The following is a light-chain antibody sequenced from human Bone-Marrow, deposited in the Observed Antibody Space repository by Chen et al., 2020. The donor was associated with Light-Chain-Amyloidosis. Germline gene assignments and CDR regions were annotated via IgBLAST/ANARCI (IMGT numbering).Light chain of an antibody. V-gene: IGLV6-57*01. CDR2: EDD. CDR3: QSYQGSSQGV. CDR1: SGSIATNY. J-gene: IGLJ3*02. Sequence: NFMLTQPHSVSESPGKTVIISCTRISGSIATNYVQWYQQRPGSYPTTVIYEDDQRPSGVPDRFSGSIDRASNSASRTSSGLKTEDEADYYCQSYQGSSQGVFGGGTKLTVL.